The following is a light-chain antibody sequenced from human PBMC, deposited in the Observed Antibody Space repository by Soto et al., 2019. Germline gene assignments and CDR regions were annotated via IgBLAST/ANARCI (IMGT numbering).Light chain of an antibody. J-gene: IGLJ3*02. CDR1: RGSIASNF. CDR3: QSFHNTHGV. Sequence: NFMLTQPHSVSESPGKTVTISCTGSRGSIASNFVQWFQQRPGSAPTTVIFEDHQRPSGVPDRFSGSIDSSSNSAFLTISGLKPEDEADYYCQSFHNTHGVLGGGTKLTVL. V-gene: IGLV6-57*02. CDR2: EDH.